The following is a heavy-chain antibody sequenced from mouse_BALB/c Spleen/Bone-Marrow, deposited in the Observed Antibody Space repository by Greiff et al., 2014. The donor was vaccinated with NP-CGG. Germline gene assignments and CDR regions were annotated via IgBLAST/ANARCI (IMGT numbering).Heavy chain of an antibody. D-gene: IGHD1-1*02. V-gene: IGHV1S29*02. J-gene: IGHJ2*01. Sequence: EVKLQESGPELVKPGASVKISCKASGYTFTDYNMHWVKRSHGKSLEWIGYIYPNNGGTGYNQKFKSKATVTADNSSSTAYMELRSLTSEDSAVYYCARRGSPYYFDYWGQGTTLTVSS. CDR1: GYTFTDYN. CDR2: IYPNNGGT. CDR3: ARRGSPYYFDY.